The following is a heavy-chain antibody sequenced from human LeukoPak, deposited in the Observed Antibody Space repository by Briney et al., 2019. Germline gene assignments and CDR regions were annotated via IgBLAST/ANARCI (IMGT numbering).Heavy chain of an antibody. V-gene: IGHV3-23*01. CDR2: ISGSGDNT. CDR3: AKEMAFTYGPADY. J-gene: IGHJ4*02. CDR1: GFTFSTYA. Sequence: PGGSLRLSCAASGFTFSTYAMSWVRQAPGKGLEWVSGISGSGDNTYYADSVKGRFTISRDNSKNTLYLQMNSLRAEDTAMFFCAKEMAFTYGPADYWGQGTLVTVSS. D-gene: IGHD3-10*01.